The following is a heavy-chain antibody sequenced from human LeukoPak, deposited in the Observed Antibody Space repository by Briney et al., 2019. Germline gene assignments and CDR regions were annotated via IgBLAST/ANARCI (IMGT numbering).Heavy chain of an antibody. CDR2: IYYSGST. D-gene: IGHD3-22*01. V-gene: IGHV4-59*01. CDR3: AREHSYYDSSGYYYGSGYFDY. Sequence: SETLSLTCTVSGGSKSTYYWSWIRQPPGKGLEWIGYIYYSGSTNYNPSLKSRVIISVDTSKIQFSLKLSSVTAADTAVYSCAREHSYYDSSGYYYGSGYFDYWGQGTLVTVSS. J-gene: IGHJ4*02. CDR1: GGSKSTYY.